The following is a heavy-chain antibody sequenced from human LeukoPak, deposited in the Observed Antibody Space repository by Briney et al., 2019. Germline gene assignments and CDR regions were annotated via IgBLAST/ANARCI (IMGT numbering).Heavy chain of an antibody. CDR3: ASIYCGGGSCRFDY. D-gene: IGHD2-15*01. J-gene: IGHJ4*02. CDR2: IYYSGST. Sequence: SETLSLTCTVSGGSISSYYWSWIRQPPGKGLEWIGSIYYSGSTNYNPSLKSRVTISVDTSKNQCSLKLSSVTAADTAVYYCASIYCGGGSCRFDYWGQGTLVTVSS. CDR1: GGSISSYY. V-gene: IGHV4-59*01.